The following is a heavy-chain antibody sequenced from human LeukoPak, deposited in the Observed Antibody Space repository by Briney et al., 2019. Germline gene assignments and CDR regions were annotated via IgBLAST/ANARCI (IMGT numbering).Heavy chain of an antibody. Sequence: GGSLRLSCAASGFTFSSYSMNWVRQAPGKGLEWVSYISSSSSTIYYADSVKGRFTISRDNAKNSLYLQVTSLRAEDTAEYYCARDSDYCTGGSCYSYYYYGMDVWGQGTTVTVSS. V-gene: IGHV3-48*04. CDR2: ISSSSSTI. CDR3: ARDSDYCTGGSCYSYYYYGMDV. CDR1: GFTFSSYS. J-gene: IGHJ6*02. D-gene: IGHD2-15*01.